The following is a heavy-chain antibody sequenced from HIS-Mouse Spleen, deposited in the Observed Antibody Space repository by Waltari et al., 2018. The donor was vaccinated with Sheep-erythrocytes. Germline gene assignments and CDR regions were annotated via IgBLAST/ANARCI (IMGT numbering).Heavy chain of an antibody. Sequence: AEVKKPGESLKISCKGSGYSFTSYWIGWVRQMPGKGLEWMGIIYPGDSDTRYSPSFQGQVTISADKSISTAYLQWSSLKASDTAMYYGARRTYYDFWSGYYTDAFDIWGQGTMVTVSS. J-gene: IGHJ3*02. D-gene: IGHD3-3*01. CDR3: ARRTYYDFWSGYYTDAFDI. CDR1: GYSFTSYW. CDR2: IYPGDSDT. V-gene: IGHV5-51*03.